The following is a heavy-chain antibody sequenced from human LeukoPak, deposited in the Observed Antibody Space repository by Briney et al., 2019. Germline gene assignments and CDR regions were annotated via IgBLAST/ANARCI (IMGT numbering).Heavy chain of an antibody. Sequence: GGSLRLSCAASGFTFSDYYMSWIRQAPGKGLEWVSYISSSGSTIYYADSVKGRFTISRDNAKNSLYLQMNSLRAEDTAVYYCARDVWHSSSWYDYWGQGTLVTVSS. CDR2: ISSSGSTI. D-gene: IGHD6-13*01. CDR3: ARDVWHSSSWYDY. J-gene: IGHJ4*02. V-gene: IGHV3-11*01. CDR1: GFTFSDYY.